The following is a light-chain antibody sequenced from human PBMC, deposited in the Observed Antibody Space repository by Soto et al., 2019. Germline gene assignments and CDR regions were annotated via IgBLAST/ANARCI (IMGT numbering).Light chain of an antibody. V-gene: IGKV3-20*01. Sequence: EIVLTQSPGTLPLSPGERATLSCRASQSVVGSYLAWYQQKPGQAPRLLIYGTSNRATGIPDRFSGSGSGTDFTLTISSLESEDFAVYYCQHYGTSPPIIFGQGTRLEIK. CDR2: GTS. CDR3: QHYGTSPPII. CDR1: QSVVGSY. J-gene: IGKJ5*01.